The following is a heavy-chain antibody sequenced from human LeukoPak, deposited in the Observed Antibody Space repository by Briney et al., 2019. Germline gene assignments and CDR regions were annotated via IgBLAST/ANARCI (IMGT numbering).Heavy chain of an antibody. J-gene: IGHJ4*02. V-gene: IGHV3-74*01. CDR1: VFTFSHYW. CDR3: VPTDSSGLD. D-gene: IGHD3-22*01. Sequence: GGSLRLSCEASVFTFSHYWMHWVSHAPGKGLVWVSRTNTDGSSTSYVDSVKGRFTISRDNANNTMYLQMNSLRAEDTAMYYCVPTDSSGLDWGQGTLVTVSS. CDR2: TNTDGSST.